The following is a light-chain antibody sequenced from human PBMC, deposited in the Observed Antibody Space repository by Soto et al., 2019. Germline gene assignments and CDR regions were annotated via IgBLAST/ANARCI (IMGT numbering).Light chain of an antibody. CDR3: QQYNDWPLT. CDR2: GVS. Sequence: EIVMTQSPGTLSVSPGERATLSCRASQSVSVNLSWYQQKPGQAPRRLIYGVSTRATGIPARFSGSESGTEFSLTISSLQSEDFAVYYCQQYNDWPLTFGPGTKVDIK. CDR1: QSVSVN. J-gene: IGKJ3*01. V-gene: IGKV3-15*01.